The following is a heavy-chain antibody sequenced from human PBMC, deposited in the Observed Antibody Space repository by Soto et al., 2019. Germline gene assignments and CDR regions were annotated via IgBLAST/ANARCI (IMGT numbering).Heavy chain of an antibody. D-gene: IGHD2-15*01. Sequence: QVQLVQSGAEVKKPGASVKFSCKASGYTFTSYGISWVRQAPGQGLEWMGWISAYNGNTNYAQKLQGRVTMTTDTSTSTAYMELRSLRSDDTAVYYCARDRYCSGGSCYPSGDWFDPWGQGTLVTVSS. CDR1: GYTFTSYG. J-gene: IGHJ5*02. CDR3: ARDRYCSGGSCYPSGDWFDP. CDR2: ISAYNGNT. V-gene: IGHV1-18*01.